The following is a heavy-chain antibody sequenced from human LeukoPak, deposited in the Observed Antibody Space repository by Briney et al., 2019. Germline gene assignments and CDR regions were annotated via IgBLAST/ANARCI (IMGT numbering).Heavy chain of an antibody. CDR3: ARDLGDIAVAGPLDY. V-gene: IGHV1-18*01. D-gene: IGHD6-19*01. CDR1: GGTFSSYA. Sequence: ASVKVSCKASGGTFSSYAISWVRQAPGQGLEWMGWISAYNGNTNYAQKLQGRVTMTTDTSTSTAYMELRSLRSDDTAVYYCARDLGDIAVAGPLDYWGQGTLVTVSS. J-gene: IGHJ4*02. CDR2: ISAYNGNT.